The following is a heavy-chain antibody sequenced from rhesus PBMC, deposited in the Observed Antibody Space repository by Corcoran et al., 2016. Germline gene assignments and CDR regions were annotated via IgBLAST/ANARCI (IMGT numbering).Heavy chain of an antibody. J-gene: IGHJ4*01. CDR3: ARFVTMVVSRGIDY. CDR1: GYSLSSGYG. V-gene: IGHV4-127*01. D-gene: IGHD4-4*01. CDR2: IGGSSGST. Sequence: QVQLQEAGPGLGKPSETLSLTCAASGYSLSSGYGWGWIRPPPGKGLEWMGDIGGSSGSTNYNPSLKSRVTISKDTSKNQFSLKLSSVTAADTAVYYCARFVTMVVSRGIDYWGQGVLVTVSS.